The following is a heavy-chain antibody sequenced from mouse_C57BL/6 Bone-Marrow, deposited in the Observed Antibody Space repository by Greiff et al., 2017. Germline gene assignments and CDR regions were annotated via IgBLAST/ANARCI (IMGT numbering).Heavy chain of an antibody. Sequence: VQLKESGPGMVKPSQSLSLTCTVTGYSITSGYDWHWIRHFPGNKLEWMGYISYSGSTNYNPSLKSRISITHDTSKNHFFLKLNSLTTEDPATYYCAREDYGNFFDYWGQGTTLTVSS. CDR3: AREDYGNFFDY. CDR2: ISYSGST. CDR1: GYSITSGYD. J-gene: IGHJ2*01. D-gene: IGHD2-1*01. V-gene: IGHV3-1*01.